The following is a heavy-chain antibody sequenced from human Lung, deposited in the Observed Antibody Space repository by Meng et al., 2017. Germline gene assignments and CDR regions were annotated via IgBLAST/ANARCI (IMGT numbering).Heavy chain of an antibody. CDR3: GRDQGRELINH. CDR2: VYHRGDT. D-gene: IGHD1-7*01. V-gene: IGHV4-4*02. Sequence: GKRQESGPGLVKPSGTLSLTCTVSADSISSSIWWSWVRQPPGKGLEWIGEVYHRGDTNYNPSLKSRVDISVDKSKNQFYLSLFSVTAADTAVYYCGRDQGRELINHWGQGTLVTVSS. CDR1: ADSISSSIW. J-gene: IGHJ4*02.